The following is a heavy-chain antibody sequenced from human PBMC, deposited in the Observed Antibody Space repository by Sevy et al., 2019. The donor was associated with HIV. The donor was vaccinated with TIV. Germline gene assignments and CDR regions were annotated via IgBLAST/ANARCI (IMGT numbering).Heavy chain of an antibody. D-gene: IGHD3-10*01. CDR2: IYYSGST. CDR3: ASGIRAGSYFFDF. Sequence: SDTLSLTCTVFGDSVSSGNYFWTWIRQPPGKGLEWIGDIYYSGSTNYNLSLKSRLTISVDSFNNQFSLKVRSVTAADTAEYDCASGIRAGSYFFDFWGQGALVTVSS. V-gene: IGHV4-61*01. J-gene: IGHJ4*02. CDR1: GDSVSSGNYF.